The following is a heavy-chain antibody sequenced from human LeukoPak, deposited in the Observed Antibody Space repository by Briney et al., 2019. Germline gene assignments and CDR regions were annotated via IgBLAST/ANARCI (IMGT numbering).Heavy chain of an antibody. J-gene: IGHJ3*02. CDR2: INPDGSAT. V-gene: IGHV3-7*03. D-gene: IGHD1-26*01. Sequence: PGGSLRLACAASGFTFRSDWMSWVRQSPEKGLEWAANINPDGSATYYVDSVKGRFIISRDNTKNSLYLQMNSLRAEDMAVYYCARIEWERLGRAFDIWGQGTMVTVSS. CDR3: ARIEWERLGRAFDI. CDR1: GFTFRSDW.